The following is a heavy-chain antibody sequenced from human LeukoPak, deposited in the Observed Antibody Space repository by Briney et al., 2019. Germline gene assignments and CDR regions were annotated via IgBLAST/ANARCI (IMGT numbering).Heavy chain of an antibody. CDR2: IYYSGST. V-gene: IGHV4-39*01. Sequence: PSETLSLTCTVSGGSISSSSYYWGWIRQPPGERLEWIGSIYYSGSTYYNPSLKSRVTISVDTSKNQFSLKLSSVTAADTAVYYCARHGRGGSFRDDAFDIWGQGTMVTVSS. CDR3: ARHGRGGSFRDDAFDI. J-gene: IGHJ3*02. D-gene: IGHD2-15*01. CDR1: GGSISSSSYY.